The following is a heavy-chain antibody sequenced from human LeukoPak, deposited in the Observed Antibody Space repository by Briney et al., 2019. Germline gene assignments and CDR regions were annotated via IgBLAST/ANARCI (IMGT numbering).Heavy chain of an antibody. V-gene: IGHV1-69*05. CDR2: IIPIFGTA. CDR3: ARSRLVPAAMGVYYYYYMDV. Sequence: PVASVKVSCKASGGTFSSYAISWVRQAPGQGLEWMGGIIPIFGTANYAQKFQGRVTITTDESTSTAYMELSSLRSEDTAVYYCARSRLVPAAMGVYYYYYMDVWGKGTTVTVSS. D-gene: IGHD2-2*01. CDR1: GGTFSSYA. J-gene: IGHJ6*03.